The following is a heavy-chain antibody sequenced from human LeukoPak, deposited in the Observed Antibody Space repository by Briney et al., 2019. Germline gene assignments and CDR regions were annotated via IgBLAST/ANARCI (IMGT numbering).Heavy chain of an antibody. CDR1: GGTFSSYA. CDR2: IIPIFGTA. D-gene: IGHD3-3*02. J-gene: IGHJ4*02. V-gene: IGHV1-69*05. Sequence: SVKVSCKASGGTFSSYAISWVRQAPGQGLEWMGGIIPIFGTANYAQKFQGRVTITTDEPTSTAYMELSSLRSEDTAVYYCARDRGGLASARHFDYWGQGTLVTVSS. CDR3: ARDRGGLASARHFDY.